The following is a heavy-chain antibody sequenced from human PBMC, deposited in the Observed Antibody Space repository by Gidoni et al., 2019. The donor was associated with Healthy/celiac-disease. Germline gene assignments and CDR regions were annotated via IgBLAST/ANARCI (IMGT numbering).Heavy chain of an antibody. CDR1: GGSISSISYY. J-gene: IGHJ4*02. CDR3: ARQKGLYYFDY. V-gene: IGHV4-39*01. CDR2: IYYSGST. Sequence: QLQLQESGPGLVKPSETPSLTCTVSGGSISSISYYWGWLRQPPWKGLEWIGSIYYSGSTYYNPSLKSRVTISVDTSKTQFSLKLSSVTAAETAVYYCARQKGLYYFDYWGQGTLVTVSS.